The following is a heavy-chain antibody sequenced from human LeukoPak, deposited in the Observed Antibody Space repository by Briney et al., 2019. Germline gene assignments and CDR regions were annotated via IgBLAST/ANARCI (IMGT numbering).Heavy chain of an antibody. J-gene: IGHJ4*02. CDR1: GFTFSSYG. CDR2: MSYDGSNK. D-gene: IGHD6-19*01. CDR3: AKLTVAGRDFDY. V-gene: IGHV3-30*18. Sequence: PGGSLRLSCAASGFTFSSYGMHWVRQAPGKGLEWVAVMSYDGSNKYYADSVKGRFTISRDNSKNTLYLQMNSLRAEDTAVYYCAKLTVAGRDFDYWGQGTLVTVSS.